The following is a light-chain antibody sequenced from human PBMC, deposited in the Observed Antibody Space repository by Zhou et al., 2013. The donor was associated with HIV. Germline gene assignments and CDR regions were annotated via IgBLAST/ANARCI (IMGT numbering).Light chain of an antibody. Sequence: EIVLTQSPATLSLSPGERATLSCRASQSVSSYLAWYQQKPGQPPRLLIYDASNRATGIPARFSGSGSGSDFNLTISSLEPEDFAVYYCQQRYSWPPLTFGGGTKVEIK. CDR3: QQRYSWPPLT. V-gene: IGKV3-11*01. J-gene: IGKJ4*01. CDR2: DAS. CDR1: QSVSSY.